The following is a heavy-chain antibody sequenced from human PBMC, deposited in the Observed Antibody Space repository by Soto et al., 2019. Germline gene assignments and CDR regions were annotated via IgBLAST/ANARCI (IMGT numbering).Heavy chain of an antibody. CDR3: AKDPSTGYADH. J-gene: IGHJ4*02. CDR1: AFIFSDYA. CDR2: ISRDAANT. D-gene: IGHD3-9*01. Sequence: GGSLRLSCAASAFIFSDYAMTWVRQAPGKGLEWVSTISRDAANTHYADSVKGRFTISRDNSKNTLYLQMSSLRGEDTALYYCAKDPSTGYADHWGQGTLVTVSS. V-gene: IGHV3-23*01.